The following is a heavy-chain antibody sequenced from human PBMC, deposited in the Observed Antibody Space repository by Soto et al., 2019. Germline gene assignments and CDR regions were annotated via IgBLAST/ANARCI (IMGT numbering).Heavy chain of an antibody. CDR1: GFTFSSYA. V-gene: IGHV3-23*01. CDR3: AKDRCSVEGYPEYFQH. D-gene: IGHD2-15*01. Sequence: PGGSLRLSCAASGFTFSSYAMSWVRQAPGKGLEWVSAISGSGGSTYYADSVKGRFTISRDNSKNTLYLQMNSLRAEDTAVYYCAKDRCSVEGYPEYFQHWGQGTLVTVSS. J-gene: IGHJ1*01. CDR2: ISGSGGST.